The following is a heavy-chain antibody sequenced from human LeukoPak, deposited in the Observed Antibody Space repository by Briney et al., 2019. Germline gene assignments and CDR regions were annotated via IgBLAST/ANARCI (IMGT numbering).Heavy chain of an antibody. Sequence: GGSLRPSCAASGFTFSSYEMNWVRQAPGKGLEWVSYISSSGSTIYYADSVKGRFTISRDNAKNSLYLQMNSLRAEDTAVYYCASWNYGLSGMCDYWGQGTLVTVSS. J-gene: IGHJ4*02. D-gene: IGHD1-7*01. CDR1: GFTFSSYE. V-gene: IGHV3-48*03. CDR3: ASWNYGLSGMCDY. CDR2: ISSSGSTI.